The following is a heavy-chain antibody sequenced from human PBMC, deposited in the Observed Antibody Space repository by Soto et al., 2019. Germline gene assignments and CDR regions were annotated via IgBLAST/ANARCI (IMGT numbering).Heavy chain of an antibody. D-gene: IGHD3-10*01. CDR1: GGTFSSYA. Sequence: SVKVSCKASGGTFSSYAISWVRQAPGQGLEWMGGIIPIFGTANYAQKFQGRVTITADESTSTAYMGLSSLRSEDTAVYYCARDSRVLLWFGELFPGMDVWGQGTTVTVSS. CDR3: ARDSRVLLWFGELFPGMDV. CDR2: IIPIFGTA. V-gene: IGHV1-69*13. J-gene: IGHJ6*02.